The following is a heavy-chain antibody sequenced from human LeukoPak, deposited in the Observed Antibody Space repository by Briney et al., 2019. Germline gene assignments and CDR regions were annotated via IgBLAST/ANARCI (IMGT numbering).Heavy chain of an antibody. V-gene: IGHV3-74*01. D-gene: IGHD1-20*01. J-gene: IGHJ4*02. CDR1: RFSFSSYT. CDR3: LRDLNWSLDQ. Sequence: GGSLRLSCAASRFSFSSYTMHWVRQAPGKGLVWVSRIKSDGITITYADSVKGRFTISRDNAKNTLYLQMNSLRAEDTAVYYCLRDLNWSLDQWGQGTLVTVSS. CDR2: IKSDGITI.